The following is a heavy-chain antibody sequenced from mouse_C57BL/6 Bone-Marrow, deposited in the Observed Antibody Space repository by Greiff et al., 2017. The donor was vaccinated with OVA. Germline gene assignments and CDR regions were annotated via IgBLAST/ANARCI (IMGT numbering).Heavy chain of an antibody. CDR2: ISYDGSN. D-gene: IGHD1-2*01. CDR1: GYSIPSGYY. Sequence: EVQLQESGPGLVKPSQSLSLTCSVTGYSIPSGYYWNWIRQFPGNKLEWMGYISYDGSNNYNPSLKNRISITRDTSKNQFFLQLNSVTTEDTATYYGARVVITTANWYFDVWGTGTTVTVAS. CDR3: ARVVITTANWYFDV. J-gene: IGHJ1*03. V-gene: IGHV3-6*01.